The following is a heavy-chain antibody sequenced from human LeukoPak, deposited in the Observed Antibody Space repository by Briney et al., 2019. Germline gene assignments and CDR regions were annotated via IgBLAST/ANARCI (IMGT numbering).Heavy chain of an antibody. CDR3: AKDSESSGSYFLDAFDI. Sequence: GGSLRLSCAASGFTLSSYGMHWVRQAPGKGLEWVAVIWYDGSNKYYADSVKGRFTISRDNSKNTLYLQMNSLRAEDTAVYYCAKDSESSGSYFLDAFDIWGQGTMVTASS. CDR2: IWYDGSNK. J-gene: IGHJ3*02. D-gene: IGHD1-26*01. CDR1: GFTLSSYG. V-gene: IGHV3-33*06.